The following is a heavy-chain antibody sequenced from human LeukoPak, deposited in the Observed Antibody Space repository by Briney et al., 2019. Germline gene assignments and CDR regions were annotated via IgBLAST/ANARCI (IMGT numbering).Heavy chain of an antibody. CDR3: ARGHIVVVPAAYYYYYYMDV. CDR2: INPNSGGT. D-gene: IGHD2-2*01. Sequence: ASVKVSCKASGYTFTGYYMHWVRQAPGQGLEWMGWINPNSGGTNYAQKFQGRVTMTRDTSISTAYMELSRLRSDDTAVYYCARGHIVVVPAAYYYYYYMDVWGKGTTVTVSS. V-gene: IGHV1-2*02. J-gene: IGHJ6*03. CDR1: GYTFTGYY.